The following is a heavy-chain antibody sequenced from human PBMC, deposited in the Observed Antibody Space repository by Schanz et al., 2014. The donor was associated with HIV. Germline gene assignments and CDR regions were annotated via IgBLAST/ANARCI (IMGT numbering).Heavy chain of an antibody. Sequence: EVQLVESGGGLVQPGGSLRLSCVASGVTFSNYWMTWVRHVSGKGLEWVANIKQDGTEMYYVDSVKGRFTISRDNSRNTLSLEMNSLRVEDTAVYYCAKKYSNTWPSFDYWGQGTVVTVSS. V-gene: IGHV3-7*03. CDR3: AKKYSNTWPSFDY. D-gene: IGHD6-13*01. CDR1: GVTFSNYW. J-gene: IGHJ4*02. CDR2: IKQDGTEM.